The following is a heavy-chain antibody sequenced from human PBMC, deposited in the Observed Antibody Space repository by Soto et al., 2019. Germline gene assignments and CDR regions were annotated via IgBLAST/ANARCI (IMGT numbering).Heavy chain of an antibody. CDR2: IYYSGST. J-gene: IGHJ4*02. V-gene: IGHV4-61*05. CDR1: GVSISSSSYY. Sequence: PSETLSLTCTVSGVSISSSSYYWGWIRQPPGKGLVWIGYIYYSGSTNYNPSLNSRVTISVDTSKNQFSLKLSSVTAADTAVYYCARSDGRYWGQGTLVTGSS. CDR3: ARSDGRY.